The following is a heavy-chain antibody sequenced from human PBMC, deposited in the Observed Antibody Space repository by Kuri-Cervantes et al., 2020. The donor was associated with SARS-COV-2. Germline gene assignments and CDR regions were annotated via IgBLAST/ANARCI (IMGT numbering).Heavy chain of an antibody. CDR3: ARDSEFTRDAFEI. CDR2: IIPVPRVE. Sequence: SVKVSCKASGGTLSTYTVTWARQAPGQGLEWMGRIIPVPRVENYAQKFQGRVTITADKSTNTAYMELTSLRSEDTAVYYCARDSEFTRDAFEIWGQGTMVTVSS. J-gene: IGHJ3*02. CDR1: GGTLSTYT. V-gene: IGHV1-69*04.